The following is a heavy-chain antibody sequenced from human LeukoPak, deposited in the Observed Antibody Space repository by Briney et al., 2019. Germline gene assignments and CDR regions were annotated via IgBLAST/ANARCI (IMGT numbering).Heavy chain of an antibody. V-gene: IGHV3-7*01. CDR1: GFTFSSYW. CDR2: IKQDGSEK. Sequence: PGGSLRLSCAASGFTFSSYWMSWVRQAPGKGLEWVANIKQDGSEKYYVDSVKGRFTISRDNAKNSLYLQMNSLRAEDTAVYYCAKDFISRRIIAVAGTKTLYDYWGQGTLVTVSS. J-gene: IGHJ4*02. D-gene: IGHD6-19*01. CDR3: AKDFISRRIIAVAGTKTLYDY.